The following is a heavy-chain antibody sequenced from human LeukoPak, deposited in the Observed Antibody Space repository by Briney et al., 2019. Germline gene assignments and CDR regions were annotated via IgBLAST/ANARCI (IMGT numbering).Heavy chain of an antibody. D-gene: IGHD3-22*01. CDR1: GFTFSSYE. V-gene: IGHV3-74*01. Sequence: PGGSLRLSCAASGFTFSSYEMNWVRQAPGKGLVWVSRVNSDGSSTIYADSVKGRFTISRDDAKNTLYLQMNGLRAEDTAVYYCARDFLPPYSSARGNFDYWGQGTLVTVSS. CDR2: VNSDGSST. CDR3: ARDFLPPYSSARGNFDY. J-gene: IGHJ4*02.